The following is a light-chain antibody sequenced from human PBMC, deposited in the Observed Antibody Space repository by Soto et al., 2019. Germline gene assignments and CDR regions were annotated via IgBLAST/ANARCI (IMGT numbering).Light chain of an antibody. CDR3: QQYYSTPWT. V-gene: IGKV4-1*01. CDR1: QSVLYSSNNKNY. Sequence: DIVMTQSPDSLAVSLGERATINCKSSQSVLYSSNNKNYLAWYQQKPGQPPKLLIYWASTRESGVPDRFSDSESGTDFTLTISSLQAEDVAVYYCQQYYSTPWTVGQGTKVEIK. J-gene: IGKJ1*01. CDR2: WAS.